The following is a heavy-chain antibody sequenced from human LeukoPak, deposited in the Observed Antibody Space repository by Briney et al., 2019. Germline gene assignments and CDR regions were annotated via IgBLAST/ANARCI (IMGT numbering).Heavy chain of an antibody. CDR2: IYSSGST. CDR1: GNFVSSYF. V-gene: IGHV4-4*07. J-gene: IGHJ5*02. D-gene: IGHD3-22*01. Sequence: PSETLSLTCTVSGNFVSSYFWSWIRQPAGKGLEWIGRIYSSGSTTYNPTLKSRVTMSVDTSKNQFSLKLSSVTAADTAVYYCASPRGYYDSSGYLSNWFDPWGQGTLVTVSS. CDR3: ASPRGYYDSSGYLSNWFDP.